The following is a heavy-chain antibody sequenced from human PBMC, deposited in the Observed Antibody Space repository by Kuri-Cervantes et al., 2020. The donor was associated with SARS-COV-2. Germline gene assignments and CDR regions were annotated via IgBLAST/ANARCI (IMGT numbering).Heavy chain of an antibody. V-gene: IGHV5-51*01. J-gene: IGHJ4*02. Sequence: GESLKISCKSSGYSFSNHWIGWVRQMPGKGLEWMGIIYPGDSDTRYSPSFQGQVTISADKSISTAYLQWSSLKASDTAMYYCARRDSSGWSYTFDYWGQGTLVTVSS. CDR1: GYSFSNHW. D-gene: IGHD6-19*01. CDR2: IYPGDSDT. CDR3: ARRDSSGWSYTFDY.